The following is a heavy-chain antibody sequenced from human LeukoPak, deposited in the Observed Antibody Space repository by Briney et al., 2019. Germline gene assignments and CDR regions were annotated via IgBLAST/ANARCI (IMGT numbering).Heavy chain of an antibody. J-gene: IGHJ4*02. V-gene: IGHV4-39*01. D-gene: IGHD5-12*01. CDR2: IYYSGST. Sequence: QPXGXGVXWIVSIYYSGSTYYNPSLKSRVTISVDTSKNQFSLKLSSVTAADTAVYYCASENSGTSYYFDYWGQGTLVTASS. CDR3: ASENSGTSYYFDY.